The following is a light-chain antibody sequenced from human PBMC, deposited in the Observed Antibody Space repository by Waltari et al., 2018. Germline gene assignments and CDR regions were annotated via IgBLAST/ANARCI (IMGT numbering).Light chain of an antibody. CDR3: ITHTVDGVVL. CDR1: GSAIDGSDL. V-gene: IGLV2-14*03. CDR2: DDT. J-gene: IGLJ3*02. Sequence: QSALTQPASVSGSPGQSITISCTGIGSAIDGSDLVSWYQHHPGKAPQVIIYDDTNRPSGISDLVSASKSDNTASLTLSGLQPGGECVYYCITHTVDGVVLFGGWTQVTVL.